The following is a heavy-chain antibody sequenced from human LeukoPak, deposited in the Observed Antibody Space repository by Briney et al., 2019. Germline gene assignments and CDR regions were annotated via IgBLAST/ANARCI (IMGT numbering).Heavy chain of an antibody. V-gene: IGHV4-59*01. CDR1: GGSISSYY. J-gene: IGHJ4*02. CDR3: ARQYSGIFGYFDY. CDR2: IYYSGST. D-gene: IGHD1-26*01. Sequence: PSETLSLTCTVSGGSISSYYWSWIRQPPGKGLEWIGYIYYSGSTNYNPSLKSRVTISVDTSKNQFSLKLSSVTAADTAVYYCARQYSGIFGYFDYWGQGALVTASS.